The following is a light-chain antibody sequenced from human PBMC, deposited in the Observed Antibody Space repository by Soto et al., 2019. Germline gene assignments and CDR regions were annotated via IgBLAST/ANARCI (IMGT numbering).Light chain of an antibody. CDR3: CSYAGSYPYV. V-gene: IGLV2-11*01. Sequence: QSVLTQPRSVSGSPGQSVTISCTGTSSDVGGYNYVSWYQQHPGKAPKLIIYDVSKRPSGVPDRFSGSKSGNTASVTISGLQAEDEADYYCCSYAGSYPYVFGTGTKATVL. CDR1: SSDVGGYNY. J-gene: IGLJ1*01. CDR2: DVS.